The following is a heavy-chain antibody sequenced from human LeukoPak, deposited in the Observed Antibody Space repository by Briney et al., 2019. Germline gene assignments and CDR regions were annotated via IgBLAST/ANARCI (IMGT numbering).Heavy chain of an antibody. D-gene: IGHD4-23*01. CDR2: IYYSGST. CDR3: ARRYGGNSPFDY. V-gene: IGHV4-38-2*01. Sequence: SETLSLTCAVSGYSISSGYYWGWIRQPPGKGLEWIGSIYYSGSTYYNPSLKSRVTISVDTSKNQFSLKLSSVTAADTVVYYCARRYGGNSPFDYWGQGTLVTVSS. J-gene: IGHJ4*02. CDR1: GYSISSGYY.